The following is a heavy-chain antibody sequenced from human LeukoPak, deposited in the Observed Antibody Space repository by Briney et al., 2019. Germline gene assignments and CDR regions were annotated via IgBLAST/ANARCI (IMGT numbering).Heavy chain of an antibody. D-gene: IGHD2-15*01. Sequence: ASVKVSCKASGYTLTGYYMLWVRQAPGHGLEWMGRINPNSGGTNYAQKFQCRVTMTRDTSISTAHMELSRLRSDDTAVYYCARDLGYCSGGSCPGAFDIWGQGTMVTVSS. J-gene: IGHJ3*02. V-gene: IGHV1-2*06. CDR2: INPNSGGT. CDR1: GYTLTGYY. CDR3: ARDLGYCSGGSCPGAFDI.